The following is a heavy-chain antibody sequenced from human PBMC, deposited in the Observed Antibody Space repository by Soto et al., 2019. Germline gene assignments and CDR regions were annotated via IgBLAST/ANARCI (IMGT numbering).Heavy chain of an antibody. D-gene: IGHD1-26*01. CDR2: INAGSGDT. CDR1: GYTFTTCG. CDR3: ARRSPYYGIDY. V-gene: IGHV1-3*01. Sequence: QVQLVQSGAEVKKPGASVKVSCKASGYTFTTCGIHWVRQAPGQRLEWMGWINAGSGDTKYSKKFQDRVTITRDTSASTAYMELSSLRPEDTAVYYCARRSPYYGIDYWGQGTLVTVSS. J-gene: IGHJ4*02.